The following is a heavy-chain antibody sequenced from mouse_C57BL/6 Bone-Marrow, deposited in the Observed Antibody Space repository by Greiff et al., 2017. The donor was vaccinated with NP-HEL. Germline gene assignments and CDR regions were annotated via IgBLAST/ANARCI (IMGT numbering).Heavy chain of an antibody. V-gene: IGHV5-9*01. D-gene: IGHD1-1*01. CDR2: ISGGGGNT. CDR1: GFTFSSYT. J-gene: IGHJ4*01. Sequence: EVNVVESGGGLVKPGGSLKLSCAASGFTFSSYTMSWVRQTPEKRLEWVATISGGGGNTYYPDSVKGRFTISRDNAKNTLYLQMSSLRSEDTALYYCARHRLRGYAMDYWGQGTSVTVSS. CDR3: ARHRLRGYAMDY.